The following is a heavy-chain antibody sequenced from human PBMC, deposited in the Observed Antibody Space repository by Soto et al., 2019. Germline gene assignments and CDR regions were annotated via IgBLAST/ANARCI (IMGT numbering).Heavy chain of an antibody. D-gene: IGHD1-26*01. CDR2: IWHDGSNK. CDR3: AGFYVAAGAAPLEY. V-gene: IGHV3-33*01. J-gene: IGHJ4*02. CDR1: GVIFSNFG. Sequence: VGSLRLSCAASGVIFSNFGMHWVRQAPGKGLEWVGIIWHDGSNKYYADSVEGRFTISRDNSKNTVYLQMNSLRGEDTGIYYCAGFYVAAGAAPLEYWGQGTLVTVSS.